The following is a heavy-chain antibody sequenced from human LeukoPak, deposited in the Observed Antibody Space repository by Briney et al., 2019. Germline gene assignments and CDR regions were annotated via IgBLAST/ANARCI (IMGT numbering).Heavy chain of an antibody. CDR2: IYYSGST. CDR1: GGSISSSSYY. Sequence: SETLSLTCTVSGGSISSSSYYWGWIRQPPGKGLEWIGSIYYSGSTYYNPSLKSRVTISVDTSKNQFSLKLSSVTAADTAVYYCARVRSNYDILTGYCDYFDYWGQGTLVTVSS. V-gene: IGHV4-39*07. D-gene: IGHD3-9*01. CDR3: ARVRSNYDILTGYCDYFDY. J-gene: IGHJ4*02.